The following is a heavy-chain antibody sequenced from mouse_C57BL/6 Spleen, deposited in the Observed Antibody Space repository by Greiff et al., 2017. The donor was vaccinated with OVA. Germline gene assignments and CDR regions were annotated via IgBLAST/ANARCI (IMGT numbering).Heavy chain of an antibody. CDR1: GYTFTSYW. J-gene: IGHJ2*01. CDR3: ARGVDDYEEDY. Sequence: QVQLQQPGTELVKPGASVKLSCKASGYTFTSYWMHWVKQSPGQGLEWIGNINPSNGGTNYNEKFKSKATLTVDKSSSTASMQLRSLTSEDSAVYYCARGVDDYEEDYWGQGTTLTVSS. D-gene: IGHD2-4*01. V-gene: IGHV1-53*01. CDR2: INPSNGGT.